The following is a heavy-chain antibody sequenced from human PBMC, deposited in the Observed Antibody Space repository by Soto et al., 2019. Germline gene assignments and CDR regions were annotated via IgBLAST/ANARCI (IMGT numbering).Heavy chain of an antibody. D-gene: IGHD4-17*01. CDR2: INPSGGST. CDR3: ARDSLTTVVTHHYYYGMDV. V-gene: IGHV1-46*01. Sequence: GASVKVSCKVSGYILRDLSIHWVRQAPGQGLEWMGIINPSGGSTSYAQKFQGRVTMTRDTSTSTVYMELSSLRSEDTAVYYCARDSLTTVVTHHYYYGMDVWDQGTTVTVSS. J-gene: IGHJ6*02. CDR1: GYILRDLS.